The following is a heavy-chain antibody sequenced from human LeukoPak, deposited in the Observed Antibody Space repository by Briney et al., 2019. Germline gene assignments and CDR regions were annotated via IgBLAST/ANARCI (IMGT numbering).Heavy chain of an antibody. CDR2: ITAIFRTT. CDR1: GGTFNRFA. V-gene: IGHV1-69*13. Sequence: ASVKVSCQTSGGTFNRFAIRWVRQAPGPGPEWMGGITAIFRTTNYAQKFQGRVTITADESMSTIYMELSSLRSGDTAVYYCARHSGYHSTMYLDYWGQGTLVTVSS. D-gene: IGHD3-22*01. J-gene: IGHJ4*02. CDR3: ARHSGYHSTMYLDY.